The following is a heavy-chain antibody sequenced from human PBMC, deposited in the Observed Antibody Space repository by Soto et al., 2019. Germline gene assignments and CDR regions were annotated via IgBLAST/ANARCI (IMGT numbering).Heavy chain of an antibody. CDR1: GGTFSSYA. D-gene: IGHD6-13*01. CDR3: ARDMRAASPGVYNWFDP. J-gene: IGHJ5*02. V-gene: IGHV1-69*13. Sequence: EASVKVSCKASGGTFSSYAISWVRQAPGQGLEWMGGIIPIFGTANYAQKFQGRVTITADESTSTAYMELSSLRSEDTAVYYCARDMRAASPGVYNWFDPWGQGTLVTVSS. CDR2: IIPIFGTA.